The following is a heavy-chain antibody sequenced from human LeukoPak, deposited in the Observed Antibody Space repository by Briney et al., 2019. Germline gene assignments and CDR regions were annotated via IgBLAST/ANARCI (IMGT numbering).Heavy chain of an antibody. CDR3: ASGRITMVRGVITRAYFDY. V-gene: IGHV4-39*01. CDR2: IYYSGST. CDR1: GGSISSSSYY. J-gene: IGHJ4*02. D-gene: IGHD3-10*01. Sequence: SETLSLTCTVSGGSISSSSYYWGWIRLPPGKGLEWIGSIYYSGSTYYNPSLKSRVTISVDTSKNQFSLKLSSVTAADTAVYYCASGRITMVRGVITRAYFDYWGQGTLVTVSS.